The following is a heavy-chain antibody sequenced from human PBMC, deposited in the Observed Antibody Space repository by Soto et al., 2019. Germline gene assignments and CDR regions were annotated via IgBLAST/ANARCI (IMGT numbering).Heavy chain of an antibody. CDR3: ARGLYSLDDYGDYCLDY. CDR2: ISSSSSYI. D-gene: IGHD4-17*01. J-gene: IGHJ4*02. Sequence: EVQLVESGGSLVKPGGSLRLSCAASGFTFSSYSMNWVRQAPGKGLEWVSSISSSSSYIYYADSVKGRFTISRDNAKNSLYLQMNSLRAEDTAVYYCARGLYSLDDYGDYCLDYWGQGTLVTVSS. CDR1: GFTFSSYS. V-gene: IGHV3-21*01.